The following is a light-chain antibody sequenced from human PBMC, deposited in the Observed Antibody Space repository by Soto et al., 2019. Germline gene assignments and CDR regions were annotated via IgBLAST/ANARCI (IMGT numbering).Light chain of an antibody. Sequence: EIVMTQSPATLSVSPGERVTLSCRASQSINSNLAWYQQKPGQAPRLLIYRASTRATGIPARFSGSGSGTEFTLTISSLQSEDFAFYYCQQYDNWPPCTFGQGTKVEIK. CDR3: QQYDNWPPCT. CDR1: QSINSN. V-gene: IGKV3-15*01. J-gene: IGKJ1*01. CDR2: RAS.